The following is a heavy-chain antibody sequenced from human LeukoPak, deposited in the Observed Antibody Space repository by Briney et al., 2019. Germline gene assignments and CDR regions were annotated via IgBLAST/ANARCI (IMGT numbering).Heavy chain of an antibody. V-gene: IGHV4-59*01. D-gene: IGHD5-18*01. CDR2: IYYSGST. J-gene: IGHJ5*02. CDR1: GGSISSYY. CDR3: ARSAESYGPRGWFDP. Sequence: PSETLSLTCTVSGGSISSYYWSWIRQPPGKGLEWIGYIYYSGSTNYNPSLKSRVTISVDTSKNQFSLKLSSVTAADTAVYYCARSAESYGPRGWFDPWGQGTLSPSPQ.